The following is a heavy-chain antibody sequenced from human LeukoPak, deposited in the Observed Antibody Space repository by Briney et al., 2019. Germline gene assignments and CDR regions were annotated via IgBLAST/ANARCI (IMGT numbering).Heavy chain of an antibody. CDR3: ARGGYYFYYGMDV. Sequence: SETLSLTCTVSGGSISSGGYYWSWVRQHPGKGLEWIGYIYYSGTTYYNPSLKSRVTISVDTSKNQFSLKLSSVTAADTAVYYCARGGYYFYYGMDVWGQGTTVTVSS. V-gene: IGHV4-31*03. CDR2: IYYSGTT. CDR1: GGSISSGGYY. D-gene: IGHD1-26*01. J-gene: IGHJ6*02.